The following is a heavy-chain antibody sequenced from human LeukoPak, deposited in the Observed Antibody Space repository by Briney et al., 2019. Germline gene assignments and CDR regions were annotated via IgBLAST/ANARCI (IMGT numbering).Heavy chain of an antibody. Sequence: GRSLRLSCAASGFTFSSYGMHWVRQAPGKGLEWVAVISYNGSNKYYADSGKGRFTISGDNSKNRLYLQMNSLRAEDTAVYYCAKERTFSSRYFDYWGQGTLVTVSP. D-gene: IGHD6-13*01. CDR3: AKERTFSSRYFDY. J-gene: IGHJ4*02. V-gene: IGHV3-30*18. CDR2: ISYNGSNK. CDR1: GFTFSSYG.